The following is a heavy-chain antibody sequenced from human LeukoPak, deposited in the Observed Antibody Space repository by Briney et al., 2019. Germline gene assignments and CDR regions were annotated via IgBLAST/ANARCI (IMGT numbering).Heavy chain of an antibody. CDR3: ARPDGYPGLFDY. J-gene: IGHJ4*02. CDR2: IYPGDSDT. Sequence: GESLKISCKGSGYNFATYWIAWVRQMPGKALEWMGIIYPGDSDTRYSPSFQGQVTISADKSISTAYLQWSSLKASDTAMYYCARPDGYPGLFDYWGQGTLVTVSS. V-gene: IGHV5-51*01. CDR1: GYNFATYW. D-gene: IGHD5-24*01.